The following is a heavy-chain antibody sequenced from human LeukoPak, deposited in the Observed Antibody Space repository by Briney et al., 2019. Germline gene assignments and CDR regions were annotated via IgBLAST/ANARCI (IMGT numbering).Heavy chain of an antibody. CDR3: ARGVRNMVRGVDFDY. D-gene: IGHD3-10*01. J-gene: IGHJ4*02. V-gene: IGHV4-34*01. CDR1: GGSFSGYY. CDR2: INHSGST. Sequence: ETLSLTCAVYGGSFSGYYWSWIRQPPGKGLEWIGEINHSGSTNYNPSLKSRVTISVDTSKNQLSLKLSSVTAADTAVYYCARGVRNMVRGVDFDYWGQGTLVTVSS.